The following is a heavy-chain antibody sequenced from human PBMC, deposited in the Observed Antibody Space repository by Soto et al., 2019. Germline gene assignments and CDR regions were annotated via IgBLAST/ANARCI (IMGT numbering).Heavy chain of an antibody. J-gene: IGHJ4*02. CDR1: GFTFSNAW. V-gene: IGHV3-15*01. CDR2: IKRISDGRTT. CDR3: AVNDYLDY. Sequence: GGSLRLSCSASGFTFSNAWMIWVRQAPGKGLEWVGRIKRISDGRTTDYAAPVKGRFTIPRDDSANTLYLQMNSLKTEDTAVYFCAVNDYLDYWGQGALVTVSS.